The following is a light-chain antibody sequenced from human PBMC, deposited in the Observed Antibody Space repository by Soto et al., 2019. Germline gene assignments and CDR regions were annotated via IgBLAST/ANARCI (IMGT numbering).Light chain of an antibody. V-gene: IGKV3-15*01. CDR2: GAS. Sequence: EIVLTQSPATLSVSPGDRATLSCRASQSVGSNLAWYQQKPGQAPRLLISGASTRATGIPANFSGSGSETEFTLSISSLQSEDFAVYYCQQYNNWPPTFGLGTKVKIK. CDR1: QSVGSN. CDR3: QQYNNWPPT. J-gene: IGKJ1*01.